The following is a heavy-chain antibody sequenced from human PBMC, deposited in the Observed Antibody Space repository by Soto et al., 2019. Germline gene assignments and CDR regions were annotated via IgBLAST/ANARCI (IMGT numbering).Heavy chain of an antibody. CDR2: ISSSSSYI. CDR1: GFTFSSYS. J-gene: IGHJ4*02. CDR3: ARAGPARKGSCDY. V-gene: IGHV3-21*01. Sequence: GGSLRLSCAASGFTFSSYSMNWVRQAPGKGLEWVSSISSSSSYIYYADSVKGRFTISRDNAKNSLYLQMNSLRAEDTAVYYCARAGPARKGSCDYWGQGTLVTVSS. D-gene: IGHD3-10*01.